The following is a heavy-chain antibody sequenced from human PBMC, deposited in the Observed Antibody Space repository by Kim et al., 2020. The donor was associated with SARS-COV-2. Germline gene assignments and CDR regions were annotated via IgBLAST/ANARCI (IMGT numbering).Heavy chain of an antibody. J-gene: IGHJ6*02. V-gene: IGHV3-73*01. D-gene: IGHD1-26*01. CDR3: TRLRRELSSDYYYYGMDV. Sequence: KGRFTIPRDDSKNTAYLQMNSLKTEDTAVYYCTRLRRELSSDYYYYGMDVWGQGTTVTVSS.